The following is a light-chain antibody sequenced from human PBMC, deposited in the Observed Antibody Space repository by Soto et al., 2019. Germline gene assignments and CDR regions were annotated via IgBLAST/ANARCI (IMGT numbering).Light chain of an antibody. CDR1: QSISGW. Sequence: DIPMTQSPSTLSASVGDRVTITCRASQSISGWLAWYQQKPGKAPRLLIYKASSLESGVPSRFSGGGSGTEFTLTISSLQPDDFAVYYCQQYNSVSFAFGQGTKLEIK. V-gene: IGKV1-5*03. CDR2: KAS. J-gene: IGKJ2*01. CDR3: QQYNSVSFA.